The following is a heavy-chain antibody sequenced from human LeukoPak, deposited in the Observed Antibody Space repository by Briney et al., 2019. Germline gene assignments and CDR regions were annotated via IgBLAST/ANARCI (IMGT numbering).Heavy chain of an antibody. J-gene: IGHJ6*02. V-gene: IGHV5-51*01. CDR3: ARLPQIAAAGYYYYGMDV. CDR2: IYPGDSDT. CDR1: GYSFTSYW. Sequence: GESLKISCKGSGYSFTSYWIGWVRQMPGKGLEWMGIIYPGDSDTRYSPSFQGQVTISADKSISTAYLQWSSLKASDTAMYYCARLPQIAAAGYYYYGMDVWGQGTTVTVSS. D-gene: IGHD6-13*01.